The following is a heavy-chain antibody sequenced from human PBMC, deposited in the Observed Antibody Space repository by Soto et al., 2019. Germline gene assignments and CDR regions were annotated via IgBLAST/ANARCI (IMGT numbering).Heavy chain of an antibody. CDR2: IYYTGRT. V-gene: IGHV4-31*03. CDR3: AREGSYHYFDY. Sequence: QVQLQESGPGLVKPSQTLSLACTVSDGSVSRGGYYWSWLRQSPGKGLEWIGNIYYTGRTSYNPSLKSRVTISLETSKRQFSLRLASVSAPDTALYYCAREGSYHYFDYWGQGALVTVSS. J-gene: IGHJ4*02. D-gene: IGHD1-26*01. CDR1: DGSVSRGGYY.